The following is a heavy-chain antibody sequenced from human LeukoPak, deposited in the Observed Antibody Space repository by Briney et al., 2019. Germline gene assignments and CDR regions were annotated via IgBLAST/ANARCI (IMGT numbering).Heavy chain of an antibody. CDR2: ISASSSII. CDR1: GFAFSSFQ. CDR3: ATDQVVGATNRLYY. J-gene: IGHJ4*02. V-gene: IGHV3-48*02. Sequence: GGSLRLSCAASGFAFSSFQMNWVRQAPGEGLEWVSYISASSSIIYYADSVKGRFTISRDNAKNSLYLQMSSLRDEDTAVYYCATDQVVGATNRLYYWGKGTLVTVSS. D-gene: IGHD1-26*01.